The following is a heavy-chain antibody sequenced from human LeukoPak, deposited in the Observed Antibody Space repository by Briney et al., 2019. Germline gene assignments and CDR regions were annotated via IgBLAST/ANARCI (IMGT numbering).Heavy chain of an antibody. CDR1: GGSISSASYY. Sequence: SETLSLTCTVSGGSISSASYYWSWIRRPAGKGLEWIGRIYTSGSTNYNPSLKSRVTISVDTSKNQFSLKLSSVTAADTAVYYCAMRERLAAAFDYWGQGTLVTVSS. CDR3: AMRERLAAAFDY. V-gene: IGHV4-61*02. J-gene: IGHJ4*02. CDR2: IYTSGST. D-gene: IGHD6-13*01.